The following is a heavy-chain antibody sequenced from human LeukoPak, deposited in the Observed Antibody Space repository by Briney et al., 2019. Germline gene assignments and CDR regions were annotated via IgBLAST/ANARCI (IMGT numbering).Heavy chain of an antibody. Sequence: GASVKVSCKASGGTFSSYAISWVRQAPGQGLEWMGGIIPIFGTANYAQKFQGRVTITADESTSTAYMELSSLRSEDTAVYYCARSIVVVVAATRFEDWFDPWGQGTLVTVSS. J-gene: IGHJ5*02. CDR3: ARSIVVVVAATRFEDWFDP. CDR1: GGTFSSYA. CDR2: IIPIFGTA. V-gene: IGHV1-69*13. D-gene: IGHD2-15*01.